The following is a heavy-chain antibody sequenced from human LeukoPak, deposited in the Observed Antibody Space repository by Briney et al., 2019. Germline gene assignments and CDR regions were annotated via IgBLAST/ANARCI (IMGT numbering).Heavy chain of an antibody. CDR1: GYTFTSYY. V-gene: IGHV1-46*01. J-gene: IGHJ3*02. CDR2: INPSGGST. Sequence: ASVKVSCKASGYTFTSYYMHWVRQAPGQGLEWMGIINPSGGSTSYAQKFQGRVTMTRDMSTSTVYMELSSLRSEDTAVYYCARVGGMVQDAFGIWGQGTMVTVSS. CDR3: ARVGGMVQDAFGI. D-gene: IGHD3-16*01.